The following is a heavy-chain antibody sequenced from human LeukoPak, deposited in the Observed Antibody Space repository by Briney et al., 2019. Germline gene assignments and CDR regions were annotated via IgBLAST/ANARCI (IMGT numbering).Heavy chain of an antibody. CDR3: VRDNAGSGWLY. J-gene: IGHJ4*02. CDR2: IKDDGSEK. Sequence: GGSLRLSCAASGFTFSTYWMSWVRQAPGKGPEWVANIKDDGSEKHYVDSVERRFTISRDNAKDLLYLQLSSLRAEDTDVYFCVRDNAGSGWLYWGQRTLVTVVS. CDR1: GFTFSTYW. D-gene: IGHD6-19*01. V-gene: IGHV3-7*05.